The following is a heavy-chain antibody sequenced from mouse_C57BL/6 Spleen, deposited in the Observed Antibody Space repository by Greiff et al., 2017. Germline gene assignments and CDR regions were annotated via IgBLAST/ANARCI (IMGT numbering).Heavy chain of an antibody. D-gene: IGHD1-1*01. V-gene: IGHV1-22*01. Sequence: EVQLQQSGPELVKPGASVKMSCKASVYTFTDYNMHWVKQSHGKSLEWIGYINPNNGGTSYNQQFKGQATLTVNKSSSTAYMELRSLTSEDSAVYYCARPYYYGSYYDAMDYWGQGTSVTVSS. CDR2: INPNNGGT. CDR1: VYTFTDYN. CDR3: ARPYYYGSYYDAMDY. J-gene: IGHJ4*01.